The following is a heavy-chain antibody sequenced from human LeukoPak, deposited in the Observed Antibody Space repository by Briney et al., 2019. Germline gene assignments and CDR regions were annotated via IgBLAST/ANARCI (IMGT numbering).Heavy chain of an antibody. V-gene: IGHV4-4*02. CDR1: GGSISSSTNW. CDR3: ATNGYYCMDV. J-gene: IGHJ6*03. CDR2: IYHSGGT. Sequence: SGTLSLTCAVSGGSISSSTNWWSWVRQPPGKGLEWIGEIYHSGGTNYNPSLKSRITISVDKSQNHFSLKVNSLTAADTAVYYCATNGYYCMDVWGKGTTVTVSS. D-gene: IGHD2-8*01.